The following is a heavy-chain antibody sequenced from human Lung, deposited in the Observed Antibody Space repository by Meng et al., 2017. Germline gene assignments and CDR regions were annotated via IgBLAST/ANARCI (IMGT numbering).Heavy chain of an antibody. Sequence: EVQLVESGGGLVQPGGSLRLSCAASGFTFSTYWMHWARQAPGKGLVWVSHINTDGSSTNYADSVKGRFTISRDNAKNTLYLQMNSLRAEDTAVYYCGRSDVYIRDWGQGTLVTVSS. CDR2: INTDGSST. J-gene: IGHJ4*02. D-gene: IGHD5-24*01. CDR3: GRSDVYIRD. V-gene: IGHV3-74*01. CDR1: GFTFSTYW.